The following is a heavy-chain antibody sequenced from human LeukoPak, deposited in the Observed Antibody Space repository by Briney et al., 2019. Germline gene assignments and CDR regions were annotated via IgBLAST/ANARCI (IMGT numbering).Heavy chain of an antibody. D-gene: IGHD2-15*01. CDR1: GFTVSSNY. Sequence: PGGSLRLSGAASGFTVSSNYMSWVRQAPGKGMEWDSVIFSGGSTYYADSVKGRLTISRDNSKNTLYIQMNSLRAEDTAVYYCARAPGYCSGGTCYGDYYYGMDVWGQGTTVTVSS. V-gene: IGHV3-66*01. J-gene: IGHJ6*02. CDR3: ARAPGYCSGGTCYGDYYYGMDV. CDR2: IFSGGST.